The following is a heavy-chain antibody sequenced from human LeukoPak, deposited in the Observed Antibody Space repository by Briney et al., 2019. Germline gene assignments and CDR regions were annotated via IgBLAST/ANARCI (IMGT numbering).Heavy chain of an antibody. CDR3: ARGAGGADFWSGYYNYFDY. D-gene: IGHD3-3*01. CDR2: IWYDGSNK. J-gene: IGHJ4*02. Sequence: PGGSLRLSCAASGFTFSNYGMNWVRQAPGKGLEWVAIIWYDGSNKFYADSVKGRFTISRDNSKNTLYLQMNGLRAEDTAVYYCARGAGGADFWSGYYNYFDYWGQGTLVTVSS. V-gene: IGHV3-33*01. CDR1: GFTFSNYG.